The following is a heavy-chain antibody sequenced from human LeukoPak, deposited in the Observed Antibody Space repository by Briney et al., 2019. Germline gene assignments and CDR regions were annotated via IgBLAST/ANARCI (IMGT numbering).Heavy chain of an antibody. D-gene: IGHD3-3*01. CDR2: IYYSGST. V-gene: IGHV4-59*01. CDR3: ARGGFYDFWSGYSTGGFDP. J-gene: IGHJ5*02. Sequence: PSETLSLTCTVSGGSISSYYWSWIRQPPGKGLEWIGYIYYSGSTNYNPSLKSRATISVDTSKNQFSLKLSSVTAADTAVYYCARGGFYDFWSGYSTGGFDPWGQGTLVTVSS. CDR1: GGSISSYY.